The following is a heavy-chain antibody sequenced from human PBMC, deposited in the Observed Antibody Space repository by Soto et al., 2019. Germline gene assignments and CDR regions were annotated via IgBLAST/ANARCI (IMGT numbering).Heavy chain of an antibody. V-gene: IGHV3-53*02. J-gene: IGHJ3*02. D-gene: IGHD1-26*01. CDR3: ARGGVQDAFDI. Sequence: EVQLVETGGGLIQPGGSLRLSCAASGFVVDRTYMTWVRQAPGKGLEWVSVIYSGGGTYYADSVEGRFTTSRDTSKNTLHLQMNDLRAEDTALYYCARGGVQDAFDIWGQGTMVTVSS. CDR2: IYSGGGT. CDR1: GFVVDRTY.